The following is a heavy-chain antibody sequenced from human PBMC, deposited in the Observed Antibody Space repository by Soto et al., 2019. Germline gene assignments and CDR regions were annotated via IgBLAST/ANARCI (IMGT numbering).Heavy chain of an antibody. J-gene: IGHJ4*02. CDR2: ISAYNGNT. CDR1: GYTFTSYG. D-gene: IGHD1-26*01. Sequence: QVQLVQSGAEVKKPGASVKVSCKASGYTFTSYGIIWVRQAPGQGLEWMGWISAYNGNTHYAQKLQGRATMTTATSTSTAYIELRSLRSADTAVYYCARDRGSYALDYWGQGTLVTVSS. CDR3: ARDRGSYALDY. V-gene: IGHV1-18*01.